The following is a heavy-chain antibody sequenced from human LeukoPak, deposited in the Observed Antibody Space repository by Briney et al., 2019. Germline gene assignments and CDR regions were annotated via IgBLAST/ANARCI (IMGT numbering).Heavy chain of an antibody. D-gene: IGHD1-26*01. Sequence: PGGSLRLSCAASGFIFSDSAIHWVRQAPGKGLEWVSYISSSGGTIYYADSVKGRFTISRDNAKNSLYLQMNSLRAEDTAVYYCARAGSGRSPDWFDPWGQGTLVTVSS. CDR3: ARAGSGRSPDWFDP. V-gene: IGHV3-48*03. CDR1: GFIFSDSA. CDR2: ISSSGGTI. J-gene: IGHJ5*02.